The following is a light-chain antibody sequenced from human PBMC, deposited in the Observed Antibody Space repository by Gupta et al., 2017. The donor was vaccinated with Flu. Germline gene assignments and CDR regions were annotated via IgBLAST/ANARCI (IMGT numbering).Light chain of an antibody. CDR1: NSKIGSSH. CDR2: SKN. Sequence: RVNRYCYGSNSKIGSSHVNGDQQSPGTAIKLLIYSKNERPAGVPDRFSGSKSGTAASLAISGRKAEDEADYYCAAWEDSRNGVFGGGTKLTVL. V-gene: IGLV1-44*01. CDR3: AAWEDSRNGV. J-gene: IGLJ3*02.